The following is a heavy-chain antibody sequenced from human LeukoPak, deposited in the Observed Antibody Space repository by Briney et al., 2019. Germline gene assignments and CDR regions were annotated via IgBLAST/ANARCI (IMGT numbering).Heavy chain of an antibody. CDR1: GFTFSSYV. CDR3: AKDQGYSGYHPDY. V-gene: IGHV3-33*06. J-gene: IGHJ4*02. D-gene: IGHD5-12*01. Sequence: GGSLTLSCAASGFTFSSYVMHWVRQAPGKGLEWVAVIWYDGSNKYNADSMKGRFTTSSNNSKNSLYLQMNSLRAEATAVYYGAKDQGYSGYHPDYWGQGTMVTVSS. CDR2: IWYDGSNK.